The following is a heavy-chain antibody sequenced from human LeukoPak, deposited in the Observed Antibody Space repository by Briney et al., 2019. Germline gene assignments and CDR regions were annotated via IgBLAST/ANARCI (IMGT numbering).Heavy chain of an antibody. CDR1: RFIYRRYS. J-gene: IGHJ4*02. D-gene: IGHD2-8*02. V-gene: IGHV3-21*01. Sequence: PGGSLRLSCVASRFIYRRYSMNWVRQAPGKGLEWVSTISSTSTYIYYADSVRGRFTISRDNAENSLYLQVTSLTVEDTAVYYCARDLSTGMPGGFDYWGQGSLVTVSS. CDR3: ARDLSTGMPGGFDY. CDR2: ISSTSTYI.